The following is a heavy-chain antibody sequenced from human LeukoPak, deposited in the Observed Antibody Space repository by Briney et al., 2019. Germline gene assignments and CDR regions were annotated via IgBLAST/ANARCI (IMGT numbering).Heavy chain of an antibody. Sequence: PGGSLRLSCAASGFTFSDYYMNWIRQAPGMGLEWVSYISSSGSTIYYADSVKGRFTISRDNAKNSLYLQMNSLRAEDTAVYYCARDTKPRRMVRGPPGPWGQGTLVTVSS. V-gene: IGHV3-11*01. D-gene: IGHD3-10*01. CDR2: ISSSGSTI. J-gene: IGHJ5*02. CDR1: GFTFSDYY. CDR3: ARDTKPRRMVRGPPGP.